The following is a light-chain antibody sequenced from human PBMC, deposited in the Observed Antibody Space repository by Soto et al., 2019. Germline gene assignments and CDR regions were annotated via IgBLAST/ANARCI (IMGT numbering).Light chain of an antibody. V-gene: IGKV1-12*01. J-gene: IGKJ1*01. CDR2: AAS. Sequence: DIQMTQSPSSVSASVGDRVTMTCRASQGISSWLVWYQQQAGKAPKLLIYAASKLQSGVTSRFCGSGSGTDFTLTISSLQPEDSATYYCQQANSFPQTFGQGTKVEIK. CDR3: QQANSFPQT. CDR1: QGISSW.